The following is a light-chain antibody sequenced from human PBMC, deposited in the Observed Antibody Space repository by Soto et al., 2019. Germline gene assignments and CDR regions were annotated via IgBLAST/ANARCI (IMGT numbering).Light chain of an antibody. V-gene: IGLV2-8*01. CDR2: EVS. CDR3: SSYAGSYXFFYV. Sequence: QSPLTQPPSASGSPGQSVTISCTGTSSDVGGYNYVSWYQQHPGKAPKLMIYEVSKRPSGVPDRFSGSKSGNTASLTVSGLQAEDEADYYCSSYAGSYXFFYVFGTGXKVTVL. J-gene: IGLJ1*01. CDR1: SSDVGGYNY.